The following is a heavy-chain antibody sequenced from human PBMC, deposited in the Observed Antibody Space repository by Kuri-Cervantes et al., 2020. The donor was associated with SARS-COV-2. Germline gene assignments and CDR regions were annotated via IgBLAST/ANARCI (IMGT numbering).Heavy chain of an antibody. CDR1: GFTFSDYS. Sequence: GESLKISCAVSGFTFSDYSMHWVRQGPGRGLVWVSRIKSDGSSTSYADSVEGRFTISRDNAKNTLYLQMNSLRAEDTAVYYCARAVSGGNPHYDFWGQGALVTVSS. V-gene: IGHV3-74*01. D-gene: IGHD4-23*01. J-gene: IGHJ4*02. CDR2: IKSDGSST. CDR3: ARAVSGGNPHYDF.